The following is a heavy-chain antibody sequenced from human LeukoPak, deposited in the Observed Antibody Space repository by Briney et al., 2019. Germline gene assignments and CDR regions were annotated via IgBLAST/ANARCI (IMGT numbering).Heavy chain of an antibody. CDR1: GGSISSYY. J-gene: IGHJ4*02. CDR2: IYTSGST. Sequence: SETLSLTCTVSGGSISSYYWSWIRQPAGKGLEWIGRIYTSGSTNYNPSLKSRVTMSVDTSKNQFSLKLSSVTAADTAVYYCARREPWAPYYYDSSGYYVYWGQGTLVTVSS. CDR3: ARREPWAPYYYDSSGYYVY. V-gene: IGHV4-4*07. D-gene: IGHD3-22*01.